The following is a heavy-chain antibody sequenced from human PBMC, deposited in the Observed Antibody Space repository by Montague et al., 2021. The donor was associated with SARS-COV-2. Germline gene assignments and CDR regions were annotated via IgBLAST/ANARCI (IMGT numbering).Heavy chain of an antibody. CDR1: GFSVSDSY. CDR3: ARGLQQRSNFDY. D-gene: IGHD6-25*01. Sequence: SLRLSCAASGFSVSDSYMSWVRQAPGKGPEWVSIIKAGNTYYTDSVKGRFTMPRDNSKNTLSLQMNSLRDEDTAVYYCARGLQQRSNFDYWAREPWSPSPQ. J-gene: IGHJ4*02. V-gene: IGHV3-53*01. CDR2: IKAGNT.